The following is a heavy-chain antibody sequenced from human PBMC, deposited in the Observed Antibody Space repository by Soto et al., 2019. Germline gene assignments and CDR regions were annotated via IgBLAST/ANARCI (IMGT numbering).Heavy chain of an antibody. Sequence: QVQLQQSGPGLVKPSQTLSLTCAISGDSVSSNSAAWNWIRQSPSRGLEWLGRTYYRSKWYNDYAVSVKSHITLNPDPSKNQFSLQLNSVTPEDTAVYYCARDRAVAGTHYYYGMDVWGQGTTVTVSS. CDR1: GDSVSSNSAA. J-gene: IGHJ6*02. V-gene: IGHV6-1*01. CDR3: ARDRAVAGTHYYYGMDV. D-gene: IGHD6-19*01. CDR2: TYYRSKWYN.